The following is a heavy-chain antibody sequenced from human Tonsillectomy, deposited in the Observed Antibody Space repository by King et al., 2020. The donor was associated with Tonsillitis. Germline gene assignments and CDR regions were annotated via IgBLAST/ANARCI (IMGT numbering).Heavy chain of an antibody. J-gene: IGHJ3*02. CDR3: AKSLSSGWPHALNAFDI. V-gene: IGHV6-1*01. CDR1: GDSVSSNSAA. CDR2: TYYRSKWYN. Sequence: VQLQQSGPGLVKPSQTLSLTCAISGDSVSSNSAAWNWIRQSPSRGLEWLGRTYYRSKWYNDYAVSVKSRITINPDTSKNQFSLQLNSVTPEDTAVYYGAKSLSSGWPHALNAFDIWGQGTMVTVSS. D-gene: IGHD6-19*01.